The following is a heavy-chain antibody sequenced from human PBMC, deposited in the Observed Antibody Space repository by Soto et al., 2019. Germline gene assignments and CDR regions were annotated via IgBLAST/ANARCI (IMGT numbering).Heavy chain of an antibody. V-gene: IGHV4-4*07. J-gene: IGHJ4*02. CDR2: IYASGST. D-gene: IGHD1-26*01. CDR1: GDSISSHY. CDR3: GREEGGGSYSYYFDS. Sequence: PSETLSLTCTVSGDSISSHYWRWIRQPAGKALEWIGRIYASGSTNYNPFLKSRVSMSVDTSKNQFSLKLSSVTVADTAVYFCGREEGGGSYSYYFDSGGQGILVPAPS.